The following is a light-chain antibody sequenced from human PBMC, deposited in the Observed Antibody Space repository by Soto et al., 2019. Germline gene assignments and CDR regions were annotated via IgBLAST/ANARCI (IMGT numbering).Light chain of an antibody. V-gene: IGLV1-47*02. CDR3: AAWDDFRNAYV. CDR2: LGD. CDR1: TSNIGTFY. Sequence: QSVLTQPPSASSTPGQTVTISCSGSTSNIGTFYVYWYQHLPGTAPKLLIYLGDQRASGVSDRLSGSKSGTSASLAINGIRSDDEADYYCAAWDDFRNAYVFGSGAKRTVL. J-gene: IGLJ1*01.